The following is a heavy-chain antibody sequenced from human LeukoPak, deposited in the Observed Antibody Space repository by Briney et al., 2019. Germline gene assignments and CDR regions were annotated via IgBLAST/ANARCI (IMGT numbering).Heavy chain of an antibody. D-gene: IGHD3-22*01. CDR2: INPSGGST. CDR3: ARATMIVVAPDS. J-gene: IGHJ4*02. Sequence: ASVKVSCKASGCTFTSYYMHWVRQPPGQGLEWMGIINPSGGSTSNAHKFHGRVTMTSDTTTHTVHMELSSLRSEDTGVYYCARATMIVVAPDSWGQGTLVTVSS. CDR1: GCTFTSYY. V-gene: IGHV1-46*03.